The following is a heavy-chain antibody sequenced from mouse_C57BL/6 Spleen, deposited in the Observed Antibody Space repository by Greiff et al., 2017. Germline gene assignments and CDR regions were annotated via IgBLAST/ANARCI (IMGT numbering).Heavy chain of an antibody. D-gene: IGHD1-1*01. CDR1: GFNIKDYY. CDR3: TRGYGSSYAMDY. J-gene: IGHJ4*01. V-gene: IGHV14-1*01. Sequence: EVQLQQSGAELVRPGASVKLSCTASGFNIKDYYMHWVKQRPEQGLEWIGRIDPEDGDTEYAPKFQGKVTMTADTSSNTAYLQLSSLTSEDTAVYYCTRGYGSSYAMDYWGQGTSVTVSS. CDR2: IDPEDGDT.